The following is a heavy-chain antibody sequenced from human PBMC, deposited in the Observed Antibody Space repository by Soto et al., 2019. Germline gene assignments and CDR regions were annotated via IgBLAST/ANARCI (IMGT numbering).Heavy chain of an antibody. D-gene: IGHD6-13*01. V-gene: IGHV4-31*03. J-gene: IGHJ4*02. CDR2: IYYSGST. CDR3: ARVVEIAAAGKNYSDY. CDR1: GGSISSGGYY. Sequence: SETLSLTCTVSGGSISSGGYYWSWIRQHPGKGLEWIGYIYYSGSTYYNPSLKSRVTISVDTSKNQFSLKLSSVTAADTAVYYCARVVEIAAAGKNYSDYWGQGTLVTVSS.